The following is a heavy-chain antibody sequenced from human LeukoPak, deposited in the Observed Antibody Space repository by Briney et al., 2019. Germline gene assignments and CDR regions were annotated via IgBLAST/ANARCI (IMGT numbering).Heavy chain of an antibody. CDR1: GFTFSSYW. Sequence: GGSLRLSCAASGFTFSSYWMHWVRQAPGKGLVWVSRINSDGSSTSYADSVKGRFTISRDNAKNTLYLQMNSLRAEDTAVYYCARGGGGYGSGSSLNWFDPWGQGTLVSVSS. D-gene: IGHD3-10*01. CDR2: INSDGSST. V-gene: IGHV3-74*01. CDR3: ARGGGGYGSGSSLNWFDP. J-gene: IGHJ5*02.